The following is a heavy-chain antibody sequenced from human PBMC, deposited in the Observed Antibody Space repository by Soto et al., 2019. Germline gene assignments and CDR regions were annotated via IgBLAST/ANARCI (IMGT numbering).Heavy chain of an antibody. CDR3: AKPLGSGYADAFNM. J-gene: IGHJ3*02. Sequence: PGGSLRLSCAASGLTFSTYVMHWVRQAPGKGLEWVALISEDGGKKYYADSVKGRFTISRDNSKDLLYLQMNSLRAEDTAVYYCAKPLGSGYADAFNMWGRGTMVTVSS. CDR1: GLTFSTYV. CDR2: ISEDGGKK. V-gene: IGHV3-30*18. D-gene: IGHD3-3*01.